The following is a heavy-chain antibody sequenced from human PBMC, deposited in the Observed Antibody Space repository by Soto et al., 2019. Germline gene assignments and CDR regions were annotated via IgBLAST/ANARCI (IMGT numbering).Heavy chain of an antibody. CDR1: GFTFRNYG. D-gene: IGHD3-10*01. V-gene: IGHV3-30*18. CDR3: AKGSFSAQQFLDH. Sequence: QVQLVESGGGVVQPGRSLRLSCAASGFTFRNYGMHWVRQAPGKGLEWVTTISSDGNDKYYSGSVKGRFTISRDNSENTLDRQMNGLIAEDTAVYYCAKGSFSAQQFLDHGGQGTLVTLSS. CDR2: ISSDGNDK. J-gene: IGHJ4*02.